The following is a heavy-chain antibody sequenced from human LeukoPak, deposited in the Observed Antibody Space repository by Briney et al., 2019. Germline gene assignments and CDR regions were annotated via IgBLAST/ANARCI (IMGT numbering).Heavy chain of an antibody. Sequence: SESLSLTCTVSGASISSYYWSWMRQPPGKGLEWIGYIYYSGSTNYNPSLKSRVTISVDTSKNQFSLKLISVTAADTAVYYCARVRRDYGVYFDYWGQGTLVTVSS. D-gene: IGHD4-17*01. CDR1: GASISSYY. J-gene: IGHJ4*02. CDR3: ARVRRDYGVYFDY. CDR2: IYYSGST. V-gene: IGHV4-59*01.